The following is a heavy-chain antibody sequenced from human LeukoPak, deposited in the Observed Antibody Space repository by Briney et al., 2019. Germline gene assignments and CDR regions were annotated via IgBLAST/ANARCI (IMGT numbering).Heavy chain of an antibody. CDR1: GGTFSSYA. CDR3: AGQKEPRPFDY. Sequence: ASVKVSCKASGGTFSSYAISWVRQAPGQGLEWMGWIHPNTGATIYAEKFQGRVTMTRDTSISTAYMELSELRSDDTAVYYCAGQKEPRPFDYWGQGTLISVSS. V-gene: IGHV1-2*02. J-gene: IGHJ4*02. CDR2: IHPNTGAT.